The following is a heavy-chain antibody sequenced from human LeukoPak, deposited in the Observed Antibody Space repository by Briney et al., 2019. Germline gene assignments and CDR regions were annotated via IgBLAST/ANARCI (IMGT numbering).Heavy chain of an antibody. J-gene: IGHJ5*02. Sequence: ASVKVSCKASGDTFTSYGISRVRQAPGQGLEWMGWISAHNGNTNYAQKLQSRVTMTTDTSTSTAYMELRSLRSDDTAVYYCARDSGYDGNWFDPWGQGTLVTVSS. CDR2: ISAHNGNT. D-gene: IGHD5-12*01. CDR1: GDTFTSYG. CDR3: ARDSGYDGNWFDP. V-gene: IGHV1-18*01.